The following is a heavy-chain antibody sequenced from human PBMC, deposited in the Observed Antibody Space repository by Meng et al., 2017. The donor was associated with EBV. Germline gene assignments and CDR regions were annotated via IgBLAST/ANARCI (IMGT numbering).Heavy chain of an antibody. J-gene: IGHJ4*02. CDR3: ARDILYV. CDR1: GYTVTSFA. CDR2: INTNTGNP. D-gene: IGHD3-9*01. Sequence: LWQFGSAVKTPGAIGTVACKASGYTVTSFAMNWVRQAPGQGLEWMGWINTNTGNPTYAQGFTGRFVFSLDTSVSTAYLQISSLKAEDTAVYYCARDILYVWGQGTLVTVSS. V-gene: IGHV7-4-1*02.